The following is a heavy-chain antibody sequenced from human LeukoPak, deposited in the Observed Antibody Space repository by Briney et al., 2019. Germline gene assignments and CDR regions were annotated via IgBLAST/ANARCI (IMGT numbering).Heavy chain of an antibody. J-gene: IGHJ6*03. Sequence: GGSLRLSCAASGFTFSSYGMHWVRQAPGKGLEWVAVISYDGSNKYYADSVKGRFTISRDNSKNTLYLQMNSLRAEDTAVYYCAKDRFRLLPTHYMDVWGKGTTVTVSS. D-gene: IGHD3-10*01. CDR3: AKDRFRLLPTHYMDV. CDR1: GFTFSSYG. CDR2: ISYDGSNK. V-gene: IGHV3-30*18.